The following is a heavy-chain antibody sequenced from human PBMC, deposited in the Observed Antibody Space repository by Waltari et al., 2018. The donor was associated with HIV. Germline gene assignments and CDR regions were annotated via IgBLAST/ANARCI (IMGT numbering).Heavy chain of an antibody. D-gene: IGHD3-3*01. CDR2: IRGCGGST. CDR1: GFTFSSYA. J-gene: IGHJ6*02. Sequence: EVQLLESGGGLVQPGGSLRLSCAASGFTFSSYAMSWVRQAPGKGMDVVSGIRGCGGSTHDAVSVKGRFTLSRDNSKNTLYLQMNSLRAEDTAVYYCAKDHYLRFVEWLWGMDVWGQGTTVTVSS. V-gene: IGHV3-23*01. CDR3: AKDHYLRFVEWLWGMDV.